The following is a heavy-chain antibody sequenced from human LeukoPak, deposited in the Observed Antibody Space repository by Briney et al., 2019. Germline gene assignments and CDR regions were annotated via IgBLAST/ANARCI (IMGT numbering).Heavy chain of an antibody. D-gene: IGHD3-3*01. CDR2: ISWNSGSI. Sequence: GGSLRLSCAASGFTFDDYAMHWVRQAPGKGLGWVSGISWNSGSIGYADSVKGRFTISRDNAKNSLYLQMNSLRAEDTALYYCAKARGGYYRGIDYWGQGTLVTVSS. CDR3: AKARGGYYRGIDY. V-gene: IGHV3-9*01. J-gene: IGHJ4*02. CDR1: GFTFDDYA.